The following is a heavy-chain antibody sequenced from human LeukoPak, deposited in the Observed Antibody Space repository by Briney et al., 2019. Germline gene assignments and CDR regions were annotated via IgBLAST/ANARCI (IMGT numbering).Heavy chain of an antibody. Sequence: GGSLRLSCAVSGVTFSNSAMSWVRQAPGKGLECVSAISVGGDVIYYADSVKGRFAISRDNSKNTVYLQMDSLRAEDTAVYYCAKSHVSTATGTGRYFDYWGQGTLVTVSS. D-gene: IGHD3-9*01. CDR1: GVTFSNSA. J-gene: IGHJ4*02. CDR3: AKSHVSTATGTGRYFDY. CDR2: ISVGGDVI. V-gene: IGHV3-23*01.